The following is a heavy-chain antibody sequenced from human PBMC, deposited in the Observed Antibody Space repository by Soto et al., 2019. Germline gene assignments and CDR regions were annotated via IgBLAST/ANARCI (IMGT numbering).Heavy chain of an antibody. CDR2: IWYDGSNK. Sequence: GGSLRLSCAASGFTFSSYGMHWVRQAPGKGLEWVAVIWYDGSNKYYADSVKGRFTISRDNSKNTLYLHMNSLRDEDTAVYYCARDFCSGGSCPLGYYGMDVWGQGTTVTVSS. D-gene: IGHD2-15*01. CDR1: GFTFSSYG. CDR3: ARDFCSGGSCPLGYYGMDV. V-gene: IGHV3-33*01. J-gene: IGHJ6*02.